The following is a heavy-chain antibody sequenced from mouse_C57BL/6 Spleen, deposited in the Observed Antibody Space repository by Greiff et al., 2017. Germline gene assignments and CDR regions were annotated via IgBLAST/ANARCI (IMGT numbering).Heavy chain of an antibody. V-gene: IGHV2-5*01. CDR1: GFSLTSYG. CDR3: AKRDDYDGGWFAY. CDR2: IWRGGST. D-gene: IGHD2-4*01. J-gene: IGHJ3*01. Sequence: QVHVKQSGPGLVQPSQSLSITCTVSGFSLTSYGVHWVRQSPGKGLEWLGVIWRGGSTDYNAAFMSRLSITKDTSKIQVFFKMNSLQADDTAIYYCAKRDDYDGGWFAYWGQGTLVTVSA.